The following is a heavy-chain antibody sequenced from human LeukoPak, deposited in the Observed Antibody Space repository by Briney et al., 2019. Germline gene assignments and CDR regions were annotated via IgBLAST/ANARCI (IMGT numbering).Heavy chain of an antibody. CDR1: GFTFSSYA. D-gene: IGHD4-17*01. V-gene: IGHV3-23*01. CDR3: AKGQTTVTAFDI. J-gene: IGHJ3*02. Sequence: QSGGSLILSCAASGFTFSSYAMSWVRQAPGKGLEWVSAISGSGGSTYYADSVKGRFTISRDNSKNTLYLQMNSLRAEDTAVYYCAKGQTTVTAFDIWGQGTMVTVSS. CDR2: ISGSGGST.